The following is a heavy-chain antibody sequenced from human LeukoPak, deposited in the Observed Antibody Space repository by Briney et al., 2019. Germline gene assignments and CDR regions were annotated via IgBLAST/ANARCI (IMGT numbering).Heavy chain of an antibody. Sequence: GGSLRLSCAASGFTFSSYGVHWVRQAPGKGLEWVAFIRYDGSNKYYADSVKGRFTISRDNSKNTLYLQMNSLRAEDTAVYYCAKDRGSYRYYFDYRGQGTLVTVSS. J-gene: IGHJ4*02. V-gene: IGHV3-30*02. CDR2: IRYDGSNK. D-gene: IGHD1-26*01. CDR1: GFTFSSYG. CDR3: AKDRGSYRYYFDY.